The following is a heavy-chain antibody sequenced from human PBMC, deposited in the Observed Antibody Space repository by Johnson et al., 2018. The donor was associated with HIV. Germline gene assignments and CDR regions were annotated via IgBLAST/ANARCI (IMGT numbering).Heavy chain of an antibody. V-gene: IGHV3-11*04. D-gene: IGHD1-1*01. CDR1: GFTFSEYY. Sequence: QEQLVESGGGLVKPGGSLRLSCVASGFTFSEYYMSWIRQAPGKGLEWVSYISGCGSYRDYSDSVKGRFIISRDNSKNSLYLQMNSLRAEDTARYYCARGTWEEPHSFDMWGQVTMVTVSS. J-gene: IGHJ3*02. CDR2: ISGCGSYR. CDR3: ARGTWEEPHSFDM.